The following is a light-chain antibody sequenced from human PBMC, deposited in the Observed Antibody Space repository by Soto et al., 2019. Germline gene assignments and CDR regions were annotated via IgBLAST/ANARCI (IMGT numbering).Light chain of an antibody. CDR2: GVS. CDR1: QSVSSSS. V-gene: IGKV3-20*01. J-gene: IGKJ4*01. CDR3: QQYGGSPLT. Sequence: GLRLSPGTLSLSPGESATLSCRASQSVSSSSLAWYQQKPGQAPRLLFFGVSNRAAGVPDRFGGSGSGTDFTLTISRLEPEDFAVYYCQQYGGSPLTFGGGTNVHIK.